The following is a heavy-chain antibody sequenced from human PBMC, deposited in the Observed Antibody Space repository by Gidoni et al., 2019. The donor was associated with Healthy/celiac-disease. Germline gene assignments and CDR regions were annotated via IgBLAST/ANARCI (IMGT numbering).Heavy chain of an antibody. CDR3: ARDHGGYDFWSGYYTPYYYYYGMDV. Sequence: EVQLVESEGGLVKPGGSLDPSCAAPGFPFVSITLHWALQAPGKGLEWVSSISSSSSYIYYADSVKGRFTISRDNAKNSLYLQMNSLRAEDTAVYYCARDHGGYDFWSGYYTPYYYYYGMDVWGQGTTVTVSS. D-gene: IGHD3-3*01. J-gene: IGHJ6*02. CDR2: ISSSSSYI. V-gene: IGHV3-21*01. CDR1: GFPFVSIT.